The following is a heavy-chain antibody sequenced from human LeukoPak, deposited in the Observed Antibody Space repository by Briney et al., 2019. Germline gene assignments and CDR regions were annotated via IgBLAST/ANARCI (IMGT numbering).Heavy chain of an antibody. CDR1: GFSFSSYG. J-gene: IGHJ4*02. Sequence: GGSLRLSCAASGFSFSSYGMHWVRQAPGKGLEWVSLISGSGGTTHSADSVKGRFTISRDNSRKMLYLQMSSLRAEDTAVYYCAKDIARIVVVPAAIISWGQGTLVTVSS. CDR3: AKDIARIVVVPAAIIS. V-gene: IGHV3-NL1*01. CDR2: ISGSGGTT. D-gene: IGHD2-2*02.